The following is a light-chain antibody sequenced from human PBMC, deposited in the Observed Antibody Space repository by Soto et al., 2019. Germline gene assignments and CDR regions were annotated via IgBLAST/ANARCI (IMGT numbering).Light chain of an antibody. CDR1: GSDVGGYRY. CDR3: DSYTSSSSYV. CDR2: DVS. Sequence: QSVLTQPTSVSGSPGQSIAISCTGTGSDVGGYRYVSWYQQHPGKAPKLIIYDVSNRPSGVSDRFSGSKSGNTASLTISGLQSEDKADYYCDSYTSSSSYVFGTGTKVTVL. V-gene: IGLV2-14*01. J-gene: IGLJ1*01.